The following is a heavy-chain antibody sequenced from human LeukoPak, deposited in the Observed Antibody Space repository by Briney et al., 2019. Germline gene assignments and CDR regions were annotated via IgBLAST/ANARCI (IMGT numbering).Heavy chain of an antibody. J-gene: IGHJ4*02. Sequence: GGSLRLSCAASGFSFNSFWMHWVRQAPGKGLVWVSRINTDGTTINYADSVKGRFTISRDNAKNTLYLQMNSLGGEDTAVYYCVKAADGFFHHWGQKPVVRVSS. CDR2: INTDGTTI. V-gene: IGHV3-74*01. CDR1: GFSFNSFW. D-gene: IGHD5-24*01. CDR3: VKAADGFFHH.